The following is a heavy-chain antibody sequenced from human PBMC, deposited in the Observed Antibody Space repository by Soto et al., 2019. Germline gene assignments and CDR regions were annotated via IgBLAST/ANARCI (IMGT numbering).Heavy chain of an antibody. J-gene: IGHJ3*02. CDR3: AKDLTEYSGSYHRAFDI. D-gene: IGHD1-26*01. V-gene: IGHV3-30*18. CDR2: ISYDGSNK. Sequence: GGSLRLSCAASGFTFSSYGMHWVRQAPGKGLEWVAVISYDGSNKYYADSVKGRFTISRDNSKNTLYLQMNSLRAEDTAVYYCAKDLTEYSGSYHRAFDIWGQGTMVTVSS. CDR1: GFTFSSYG.